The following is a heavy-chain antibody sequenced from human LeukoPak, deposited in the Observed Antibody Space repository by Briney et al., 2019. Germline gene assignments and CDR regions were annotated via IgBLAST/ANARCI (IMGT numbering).Heavy chain of an antibody. CDR2: LRSKTHGGPP. V-gene: IGHV3-49*02. D-gene: IGHD5-18*01. CDR1: GFTLCYLP. Sequence: QAGGPVRLFCTASGFTLCYLPMRGAPPATGKGLEWFGFLRSKTHGGPPEYVASVKGRFTNSRNDSNNVAYLQMNSLKTEDTAVYYCIRGPIQLWLYCGMDVWGQGTAVIVSS. CDR3: IRGPIQLWLYCGMDV. J-gene: IGHJ6*02.